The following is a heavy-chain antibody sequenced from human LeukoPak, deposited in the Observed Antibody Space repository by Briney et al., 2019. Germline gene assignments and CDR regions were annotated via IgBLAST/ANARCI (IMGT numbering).Heavy chain of an antibody. J-gene: IGHJ4*02. CDR2: ISGGGGST. CDR1: GFTFSCYA. V-gene: IGHV3-23*01. D-gene: IGHD2-21*01. Sequence: GGSLRHSCAASGFTFSCYAMSWVRQAPGKGREWVSAISGGGGSTYYADSVNGRFTISRDNSMNTLYLQINSLRAEETAVHYCAKVRAYPRLFIFVYCGQGTLVTVSS. CDR3: AKVRAYPRLFIFVY.